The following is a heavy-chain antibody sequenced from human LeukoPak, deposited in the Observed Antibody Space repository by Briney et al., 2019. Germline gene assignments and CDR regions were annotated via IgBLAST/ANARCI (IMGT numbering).Heavy chain of an antibody. V-gene: IGHV3-23*01. CDR3: ARDWSVFGVVNAFDI. CDR1: GFTFSSYA. Sequence: GGSLRLSCAASGFTFSSYAMSWVRQAPGKGLEWVSAISGSGGSTYYADSVKGRFTISRDNSKNTLYLQMNSLRAEDTAVYYCARDWSVFGVVNAFDIWGQGTMVTVSS. D-gene: IGHD3-3*01. CDR2: ISGSGGST. J-gene: IGHJ3*02.